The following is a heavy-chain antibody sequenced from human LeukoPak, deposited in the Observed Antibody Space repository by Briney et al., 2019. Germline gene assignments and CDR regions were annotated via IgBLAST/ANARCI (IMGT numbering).Heavy chain of an antibody. CDR3: ARMRLLWFGELLYPYFDY. J-gene: IGHJ4*02. D-gene: IGHD3-10*01. CDR2: INHSGST. CDR1: GGSFSGYY. V-gene: IGHV4-34*01. Sequence: NPSETLSLTCAVYGGSFSGYYWSWIRQPPGKGLEWIGEINHSGSTNYNPSLKSRVTISVDTSENQFSLKLSSVTAADTAVYYCARMRLLWFGELLYPYFDYWGQGTLVTVSS.